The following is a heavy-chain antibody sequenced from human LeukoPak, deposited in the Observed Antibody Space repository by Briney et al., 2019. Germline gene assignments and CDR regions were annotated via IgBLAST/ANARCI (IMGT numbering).Heavy chain of an antibody. CDR1: GFTFSSYA. V-gene: IGHV3-30-3*01. D-gene: IGHD1-26*01. Sequence: GGSLRLSCAASGFTFSSYAMHWVRQAPGKGLEWAAVISSDGNTQYYADSVEGRFTVSRDNSNNTLYLQMNSLRADDTAIYYCARRRIVGSIDDAFDIWGQGTMVTLSS. J-gene: IGHJ3*02. CDR2: ISSDGNTQ. CDR3: ARRRIVGSIDDAFDI.